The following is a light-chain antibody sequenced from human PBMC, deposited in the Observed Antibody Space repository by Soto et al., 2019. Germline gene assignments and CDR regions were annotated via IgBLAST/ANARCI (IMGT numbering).Light chain of an antibody. V-gene: IGKV3-20*01. J-gene: IGKJ1*01. CDR2: DGS. CDR3: QQYDSSPRT. CDR1: QSVSSNF. Sequence: EIVLTQSPGTLSLSPGERATLSCRAGQSVSSNFLAWYHQKPGQAPRLLIYDGSNRATGIPDRFSGSGSGTDFTLTISRLEPEDFAVYYCQQYDSSPRTFGQGTKVDI.